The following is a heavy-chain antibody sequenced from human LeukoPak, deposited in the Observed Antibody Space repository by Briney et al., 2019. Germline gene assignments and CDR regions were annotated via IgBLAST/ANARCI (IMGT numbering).Heavy chain of an antibody. D-gene: IGHD4-23*01. CDR2: MNPNSGNT. CDR1: GYTFTSYD. Sequence: ASVKVSCKASGYTFTSYDINWVRQATGQGLEWMGWMNPNSGNTGYAQKFQGRVTMTRNTSISTAYMELSSLRSEDTAVYYCARSLDGGSYYYYYYMDVWGKGTTVTVSS. J-gene: IGHJ6*03. CDR3: ARSLDGGSYYYYYYMDV. V-gene: IGHV1-8*01.